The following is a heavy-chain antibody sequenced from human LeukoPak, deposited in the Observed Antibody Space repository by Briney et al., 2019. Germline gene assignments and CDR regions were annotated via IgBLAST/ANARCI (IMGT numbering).Heavy chain of an antibody. Sequence: QPGGSLRLSCAASGFTVSGHYMTWVRQAPGKGLEWVSVTYSGGSTSYADSVKGRFTISRDTSKNTLFLQMNSLRAEDTAVYYCAKNLPATVYFDYWGQGALVTVSS. CDR1: GFTVSGHY. CDR2: TYSGGST. V-gene: IGHV3-53*01. CDR3: AKNLPATVYFDY. D-gene: IGHD2-2*01. J-gene: IGHJ4*02.